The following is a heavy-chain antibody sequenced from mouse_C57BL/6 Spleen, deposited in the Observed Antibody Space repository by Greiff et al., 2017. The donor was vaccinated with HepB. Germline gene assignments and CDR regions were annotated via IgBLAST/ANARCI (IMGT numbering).Heavy chain of an antibody. CDR1: GFNIKDDY. D-gene: IGHD1-3*01. J-gene: IGHJ3*01. CDR3: TTGVGAWFAY. V-gene: IGHV14-4*01. CDR2: IDPENGDT. Sequence: QLQQSGAEPVRPGASVKLSCTASGFNIKDDYMHWVKQRPEQGLEWIGWIDPENGDTEYASKFQGKATITADTSSNTAYLQLSSLTSEDTAVYYCTTGVGAWFAYWGQGTLVTVSA.